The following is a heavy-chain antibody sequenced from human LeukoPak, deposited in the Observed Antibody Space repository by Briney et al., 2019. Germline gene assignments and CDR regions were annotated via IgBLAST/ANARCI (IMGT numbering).Heavy chain of an antibody. CDR1: GGSISSGGYS. V-gene: IGHV4-30-2*01. CDR3: ARARLYYDSSGYFFRYYGMDV. D-gene: IGHD3-22*01. Sequence: SETLSLTCAVFGGSISSGGYSLSWIRQPPGKGLEWIVYIYHSGSTYYNPSLKSRVTISVDRSKNQFSLKLSSVTAADTAVYYCARARLYYDSSGYFFRYYGMDVWGQGTTVTVSS. CDR2: IYHSGST. J-gene: IGHJ6*02.